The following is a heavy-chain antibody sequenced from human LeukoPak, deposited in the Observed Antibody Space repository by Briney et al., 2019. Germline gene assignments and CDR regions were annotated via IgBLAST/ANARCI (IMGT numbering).Heavy chain of an antibody. CDR3: ARGPNTYYYDSSGHYFP. CDR2: INHSGSA. V-gene: IGHV4-34*01. Sequence: SETLSLTCAVYGGSFSDYYWSWIRQPPGKGLEWIGEINHSGSANYNPSLKSRVTVSVDTSKNQFSLKLSSVTAADTAVYYCARGPNTYYYDSSGHYFPWGQGTLVTGSS. CDR1: GGSFSDYY. J-gene: IGHJ5*02. D-gene: IGHD3-22*01.